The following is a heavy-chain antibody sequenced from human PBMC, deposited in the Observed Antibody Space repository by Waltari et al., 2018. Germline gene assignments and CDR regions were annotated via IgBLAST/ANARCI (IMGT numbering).Heavy chain of an antibody. J-gene: IGHJ4*02. V-gene: IGHV4-39*01. Sequence: QLQLQESGPGLVKPSEPLSLTCTVSGGSIRSSSYYWGWIRQPPGKGLEWIGSLYYSGSTYYNPSLKSRVTISVDTSKNQFSLKLSSVTAADTAVYYCARHRLEEDFFVDYWGQGTLVTVSS. D-gene: IGHD1-1*01. CDR3: ARHRLEEDFFVDY. CDR1: GGSIRSSSYY. CDR2: LYYSGST.